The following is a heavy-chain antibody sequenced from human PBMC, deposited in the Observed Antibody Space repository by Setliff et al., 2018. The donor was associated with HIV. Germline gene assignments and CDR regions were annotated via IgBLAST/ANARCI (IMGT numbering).Heavy chain of an antibody. D-gene: IGHD3-10*01. Sequence: SETLSLTCSVSGGSISSYYWSWIRQPPGKGLEWIGYMYSSGSTNYNPSLKSRVTISLDTSKNQFSLKLTSVTAADAAVYYCTGDYNSGSYRFDYWGQGTPVTVSS. V-gene: IGHV4-59*08. J-gene: IGHJ4*02. CDR2: MYSSGST. CDR1: GGSISSYY. CDR3: TGDYNSGSYRFDY.